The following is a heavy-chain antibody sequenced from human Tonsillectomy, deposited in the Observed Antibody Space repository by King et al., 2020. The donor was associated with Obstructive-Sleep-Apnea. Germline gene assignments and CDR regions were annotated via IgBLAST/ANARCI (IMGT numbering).Heavy chain of an antibody. V-gene: IGHV3-23*04. Sequence: VQLVESGGGLVQPGGSLRLSCAASGFTFSSYAMSWVRQAPWKGLEWVSTISGSGGTTYYGDSVKGRFTISRDNSKNMLYLQMNSLRAEDTAVYYCAKDDEGGRYFDYWGQGTLVTVSS. J-gene: IGHJ4*02. CDR3: AKDDEGGRYFDY. CDR1: GFTFSSYA. CDR2: ISGSGGTT. D-gene: IGHD1-26*01.